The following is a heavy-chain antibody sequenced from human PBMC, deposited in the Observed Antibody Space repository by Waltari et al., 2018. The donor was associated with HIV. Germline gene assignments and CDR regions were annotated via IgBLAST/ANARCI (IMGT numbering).Heavy chain of an antibody. CDR2: IKSKTDGGTT. Sequence: EVQLVESGGGLVKPGGSLRLSCAASGFTFSNAWMSWVRQAPGKGLEWVGRIKSKTDGGTTDYAAPVKGRFTISRDDSKNTLYLQMNSLKTEDTAVYYCTTDTEDCTSCYTLEYYYYGMDVWGQGTTVTVSS. CDR1: GFTFSNAW. D-gene: IGHD2-2*02. V-gene: IGHV3-15*01. J-gene: IGHJ6*02. CDR3: TTDTEDCTSCYTLEYYYYGMDV.